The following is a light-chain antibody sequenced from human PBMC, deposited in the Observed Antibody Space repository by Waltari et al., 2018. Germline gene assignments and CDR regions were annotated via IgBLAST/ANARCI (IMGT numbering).Light chain of an antibody. CDR3: QSFDSSHVV. CDR1: SGNIATNY. Sequence: FMLTQPNSVSESPGKTVTISCTRSSGNIATNYVQWYQQRPGSAPTKVIYEDNQRPSGVPDRFSGSIDSSSNSASLIISGLKAEDEADYYCQSFDSSHVVFGGGTKLTVL. V-gene: IGLV6-57*03. CDR2: EDN. J-gene: IGLJ2*01.